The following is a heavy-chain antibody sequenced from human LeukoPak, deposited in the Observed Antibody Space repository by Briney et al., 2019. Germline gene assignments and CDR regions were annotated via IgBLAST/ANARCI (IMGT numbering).Heavy chain of an antibody. Sequence: GGSLRLSCAASGFTFSSYAMNWVRQAPGKGLEWVSAISGSGGSTYYADSVKGRFTISRDNAKNSLYLQMNSLRAEDTALYYCAKWQLELGFDPWGQGTLVTVSS. CDR1: GFTFSSYA. D-gene: IGHD1-1*01. J-gene: IGHJ5*02. V-gene: IGHV3-23*01. CDR2: ISGSGGST. CDR3: AKWQLELGFDP.